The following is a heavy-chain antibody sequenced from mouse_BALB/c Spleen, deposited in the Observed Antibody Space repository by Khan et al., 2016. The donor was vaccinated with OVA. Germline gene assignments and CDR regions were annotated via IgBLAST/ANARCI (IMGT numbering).Heavy chain of an antibody. CDR1: GYTFTSYW. J-gene: IGHJ4*01. Sequence: LQQPGSELVRPGASVKLSCKASGYTFTSYWMHWVKQRPGQGLEWIGNIYPGSGSTKYDEKFKSKAKLTVDTSSSTAYMQLSSLTSEDSAVYYCTRWSYFAMDYWGQGTSVTVSS. CDR2: IYPGSGST. CDR3: TRWSYFAMDY. V-gene: IGHV1S22*01.